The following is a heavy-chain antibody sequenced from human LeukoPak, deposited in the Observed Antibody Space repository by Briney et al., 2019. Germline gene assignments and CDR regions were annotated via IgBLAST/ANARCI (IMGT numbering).Heavy chain of an antibody. Sequence: GASVKVSCKASGYTFTSYAMHWVRQAPGQRLEWMGWINAGNGNTKYSQEFQGRVTITRDTSASTAYMELSSLRSEDMAVYYCARDARERSPGMDYYYYYMDVWGKGTTVTISS. V-gene: IGHV1-3*03. D-gene: IGHD1-1*01. CDR3: ARDARERSPGMDYYYYYMDV. CDR2: INAGNGNT. J-gene: IGHJ6*03. CDR1: GYTFTSYA.